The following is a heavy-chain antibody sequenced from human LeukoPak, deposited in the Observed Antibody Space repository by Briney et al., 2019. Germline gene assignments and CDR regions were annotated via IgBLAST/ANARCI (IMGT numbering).Heavy chain of an antibody. Sequence: GALRPFFAVSGFPFSNFAMNGVPQAPGKGLGWVAIIKQDGTETFSVDSVKGRFTISRDNVKNSLYLQMNSLRIEDAALYYCMGGRGWFPENWGQGTLVTVSS. D-gene: IGHD2-15*01. V-gene: IGHV3-7*01. CDR2: IKQDGTET. J-gene: IGHJ4*02. CDR3: MGGRGWFPEN. CDR1: GFPFSNFA.